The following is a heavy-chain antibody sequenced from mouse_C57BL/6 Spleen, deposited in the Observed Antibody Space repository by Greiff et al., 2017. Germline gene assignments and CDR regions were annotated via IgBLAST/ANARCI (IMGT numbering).Heavy chain of an antibody. CDR2: IDPSDSYT. J-gene: IGHJ2*01. D-gene: IGHD3-3*01. V-gene: IGHV1-69*01. Sequence: QVQLQQPGAELVMPGASVKLSCKASGYTFTSYWMHWVKQRPGQGLEWIGEIDPSDSYTNYNQKFKGKSTLTVDKSSSTAYVQLSSLTSEDSAVYYCARRGAGTGGYYFDYWGQGTTLTVSS. CDR1: GYTFTSYW. CDR3: ARRGAGTGGYYFDY.